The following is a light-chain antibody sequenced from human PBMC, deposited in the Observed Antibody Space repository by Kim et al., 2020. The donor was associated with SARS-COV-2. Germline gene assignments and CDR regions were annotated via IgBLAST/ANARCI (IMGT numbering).Light chain of an antibody. CDR3: QQYGSSPAT. CDR1: QTVTSNY. J-gene: IGKJ1*01. Sequence: PGKRATLSCRASQTVTSNYLAWYQQKPGQAPRLLIYGASSRATGIPDRFSGSGSGTDFTLTISRLEPEDFAVYYCQQYGSSPATFGQGTKVDIK. CDR2: GAS. V-gene: IGKV3-20*01.